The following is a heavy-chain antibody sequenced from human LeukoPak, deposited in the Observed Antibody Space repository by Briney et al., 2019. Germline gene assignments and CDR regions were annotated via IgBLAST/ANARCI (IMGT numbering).Heavy chain of an antibody. V-gene: IGHV3-23*01. CDR1: GFTFSSYS. CDR3: ARAALVRGVDYFDN. CDR2: ISGGGGTT. J-gene: IGHJ4*02. Sequence: PGRSLRLSCAASGFTFSSYSMTWVRQAPGKGLEWVSVISGGGGTTYYADSVKGRFTISRDNSKNTLYLQMNSLRAEDTAVYYCARAALVRGVDYFDNWGQGTLVTVSS. D-gene: IGHD3-10*01.